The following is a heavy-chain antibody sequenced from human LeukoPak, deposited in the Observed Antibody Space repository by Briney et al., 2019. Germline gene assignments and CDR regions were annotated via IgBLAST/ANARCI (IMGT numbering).Heavy chain of an antibody. CDR2: ISAYNGNT. D-gene: IGHD3-10*01. J-gene: IGHJ5*02. CDR3: ARGSYYGSGSYYPSGFDP. CDR1: GYTFTNYG. Sequence: ASVKVSCKASGYTFTNYGFSWVRQAPGHGLEWMGWISAYNGNTNYAQKLQGRVTMTRNTSISTAYMELSSLRSEDTAVYYCARGSYYGSGSYYPSGFDPWGQGTLVTVSS. V-gene: IGHV1-18*01.